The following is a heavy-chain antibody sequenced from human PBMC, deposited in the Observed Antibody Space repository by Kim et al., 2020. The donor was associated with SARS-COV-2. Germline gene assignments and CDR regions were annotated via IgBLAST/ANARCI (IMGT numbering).Heavy chain of an antibody. CDR2: IYYSGST. CDR1: GGSISRYY. Sequence: SETLSLTCSVSGGSISRYYWSWIRQPPGKGLEWIGYIYYSGSTNYNPSLKSRATISVDTSKNQFSLRLSSVTAADTAVYYCARSYYDSSGYYPPYNWFDP. D-gene: IGHD3-22*01. V-gene: IGHV4-59*01. J-gene: IGHJ5*02. CDR3: ARSYYDSSGYYPPYNWFDP.